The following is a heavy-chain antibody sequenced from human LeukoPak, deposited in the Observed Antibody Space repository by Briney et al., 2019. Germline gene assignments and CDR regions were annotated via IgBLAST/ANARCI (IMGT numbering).Heavy chain of an antibody. D-gene: IGHD2-2*01. CDR3: AKASPSSYCGTTSCSVNFDY. J-gene: IGHJ4*02. CDR1: GFTFRSYA. Sequence: GGSQGLSCAASGFTFRSYAMSWVRQAPGKGLEWVSSLSVSTYYADSVKGRFIISRDNFKNTLFLQMNSLRAEDTAVYYCAKASPSSYCGTTSCSVNFDYWGQGTLVTVSS. CDR2: LSVST. V-gene: IGHV3-23*01.